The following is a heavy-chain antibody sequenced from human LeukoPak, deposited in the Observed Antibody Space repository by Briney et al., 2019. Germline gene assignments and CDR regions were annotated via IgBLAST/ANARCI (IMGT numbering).Heavy chain of an antibody. CDR2: VWFGESSQ. CDR1: GFTFSNSG. V-gene: IGHV3-30*18. Sequence: PGRSLRLSCAASGFTFSNSGMHWVRQAPGKGLEWVAGVWFGESSQSYADSVKGRFTISRDNSKNTVWLGMNSLRVEDTAVYYCAKGGRDTSKYYFDYWGQGTQVTVSS. J-gene: IGHJ4*02. D-gene: IGHD1-26*01. CDR3: AKGGRDTSKYYFDY.